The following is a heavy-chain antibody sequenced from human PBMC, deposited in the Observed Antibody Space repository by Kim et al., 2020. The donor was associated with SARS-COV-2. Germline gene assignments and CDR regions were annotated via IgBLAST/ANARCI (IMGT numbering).Heavy chain of an antibody. CDR3: TRFDYYGSGTSDDF. J-gene: IGHJ4*02. CDR2: IYPANTKT. V-gene: IGHV1-3*01. D-gene: IGHD3-10*01. CDR1: GYLFTSYP. Sequence: ASVKVSCKTSGYLFTSYPIHWVRQAPGQRPEWMGWIYPANTKTTYSQKFQGRVTITTDTSASTAYMELTRLRSEDTAVYYCTRFDYYGSGTSDDFWGQGTPVTVSS.